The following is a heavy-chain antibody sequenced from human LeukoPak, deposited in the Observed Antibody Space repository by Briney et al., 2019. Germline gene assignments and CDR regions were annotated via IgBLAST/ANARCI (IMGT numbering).Heavy chain of an antibody. CDR3: ARVRLSRAFWFDP. J-gene: IGHJ5*02. CDR1: GYTFTNYG. Sequence: AASVTVSFKASGYTFTNYGISWVRQAPGQGGEWMGWISGYNGYTTYAQKLQGRVTMTTHTSTSTAYMELRSLRSDDTAVYYCARVRLSRAFWFDPWGQGALVTVSS. CDR2: ISGYNGYT. V-gene: IGHV1-18*01. D-gene: IGHD2/OR15-2a*01.